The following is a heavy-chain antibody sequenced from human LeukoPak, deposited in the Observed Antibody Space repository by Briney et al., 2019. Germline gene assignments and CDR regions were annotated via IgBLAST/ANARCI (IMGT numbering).Heavy chain of an antibody. J-gene: IGHJ4*02. CDR2: IYASGST. D-gene: IGHD2-8*01. CDR3: ARSRFESNVPFFDF. V-gene: IGHV4-4*07. Sequence: SETLSLTCTVSGGSISSYYWSWIRQPAGKGLEWIGRIYASGSTNFNPSLKTRVTMSVDTSKNQFSLRLKSVTAADTALYYCARSRFESNVPFFDFWGQGILVTVSS. CDR1: GGSISSYY.